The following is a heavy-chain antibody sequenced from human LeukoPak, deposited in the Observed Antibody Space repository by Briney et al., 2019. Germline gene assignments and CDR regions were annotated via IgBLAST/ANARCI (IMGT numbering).Heavy chain of an antibody. CDR1: GFTFSTYW. J-gene: IGHJ4*02. CDR3: ARCPYDSTGYYSVPSHLDY. Sequence: PGGSLRLSCATSGFTFSTYWMTWVRQAPGKGLEWVANIKQDGSAKYYVDSLRGRFSISRDNVKNSLFLQMNSLSAEDTAVYYCARCPYDSTGYYSVPSHLDYWGQGTLVIVSS. CDR2: IKQDGSAK. V-gene: IGHV3-7*01. D-gene: IGHD3-22*01.